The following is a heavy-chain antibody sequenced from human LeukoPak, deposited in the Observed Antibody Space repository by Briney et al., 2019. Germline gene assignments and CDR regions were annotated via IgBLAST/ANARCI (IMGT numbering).Heavy chain of an antibody. CDR1: GGSISRYY. J-gene: IGHJ3*02. CDR2: IYYSRNT. CDR3: ARDRGSGWYNAFHI. V-gene: IGHV4-59*01. Sequence: PETLSLTCTVSGGSISRYYWSWIRPHPGKGLEGIGYIYYSRNTNYNPSLKPRLTIPVDTYKHQFSLKLSSVTAADTAVYYCARDRGSGWYNAFHIWGQGTIVPVSS. D-gene: IGHD6-19*01.